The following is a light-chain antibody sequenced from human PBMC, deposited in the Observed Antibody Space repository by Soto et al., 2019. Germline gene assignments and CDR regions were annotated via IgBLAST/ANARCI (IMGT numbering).Light chain of an antibody. J-gene: IGLJ1*01. CDR1: RSDVGGYNF. Sequence: QSVLTQPASVSGSPGQSITISCTGTRSDVGGYNFVSWYQQFPGEAPKLMIYEVRNRPSGISNRFSGSKSGNTASLTISGLQAEDEADYYCSSYTSSATLEVFGTGTKLTVL. CDR2: EVR. V-gene: IGLV2-14*01. CDR3: SSYTSSATLEV.